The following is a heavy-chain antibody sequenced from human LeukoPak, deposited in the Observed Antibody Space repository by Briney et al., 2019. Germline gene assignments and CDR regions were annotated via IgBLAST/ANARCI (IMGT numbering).Heavy chain of an antibody. CDR2: IKHSGST. V-gene: IGHV4-34*01. Sequence: PSETLSLTCAVYGGSFSGYYWSWIRQPPGKGLEWIGEIKHSGSTNYNPSLKSRVTISVDTSKNQFSLKLSSVTAADTAVYYCARSYYYGSGSSFQHWGQGSLVTVSS. CDR1: GGSFSGYY. J-gene: IGHJ1*01. D-gene: IGHD3-10*01. CDR3: ARSYYYGSGSSFQH.